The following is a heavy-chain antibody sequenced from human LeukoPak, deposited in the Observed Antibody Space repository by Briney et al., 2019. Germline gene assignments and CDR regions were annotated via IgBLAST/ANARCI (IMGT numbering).Heavy chain of an antibody. D-gene: IGHD6-13*01. J-gene: IGHJ6*02. CDR1: GGSFSGYY. V-gene: IGHV4-34*01. CDR3: ASPGYSSSWYGIPVPYGMDV. Sequence: SETLSLTCAVYGGSFSGYYWSWIRQPPGKGLEWIGEINHSGSTNYNPSLKSRVTISVDTSKNQFSLKLSSETAADTAVYYCASPGYSSSWYGIPVPYGMDVWGQGTTVTVSS. CDR2: INHSGST.